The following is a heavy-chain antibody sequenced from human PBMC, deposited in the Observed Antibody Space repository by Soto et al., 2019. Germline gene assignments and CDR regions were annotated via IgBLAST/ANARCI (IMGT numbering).Heavy chain of an antibody. CDR3: ARHLRYDILTGYDYFDY. CDR2: ISGSGGST. J-gene: IGHJ4*02. V-gene: IGHV3-23*01. Sequence: GGSLRLSCAASGFTFSSCAMSWVRQAPGKGLEWVSAISGSGGSTYYADSVKGRFTISRDNSKNTLYLQMNSLRAEDTAVYYCARHLRYDILTGYDYFDYGGQGTLVTVSS. D-gene: IGHD3-9*01. CDR1: GFTFSSCA.